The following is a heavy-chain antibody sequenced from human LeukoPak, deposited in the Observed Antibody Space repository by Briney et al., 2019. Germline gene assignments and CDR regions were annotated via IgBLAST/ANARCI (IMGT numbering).Heavy chain of an antibody. D-gene: IGHD3-22*01. CDR2: IYTSGST. Sequence: SETLSLTCTVSGGSISSYYWSWIRKPAGKGLEWIGRIYTSGSTNYNPSLKSRVTMSVDTSKSQFSLKLSSVTAADTAVYYCARGPKGSITMIVVGPDYWGQGTLVTVSS. CDR1: GGSISSYY. CDR3: ARGPKGSITMIVVGPDY. V-gene: IGHV4-4*07. J-gene: IGHJ4*02.